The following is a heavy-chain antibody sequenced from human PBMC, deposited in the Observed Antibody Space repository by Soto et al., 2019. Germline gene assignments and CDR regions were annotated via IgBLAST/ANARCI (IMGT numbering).Heavy chain of an antibody. CDR2: IGST. D-gene: IGHD4-17*01. V-gene: IGHV4-34*01. J-gene: IGHJ4*02. Sequence: PSETLSLTCAVYGGSFSGYHWSWIRQPPGKGLEWIGGIGSTNYNPSLKSRVTISVDRSKNQFSLKLSSVTAADTAVYYCARSQTTVTSYDYWGQGTLVTVSS. CDR1: GGSFSGYH. CDR3: ARSQTTVTSYDY.